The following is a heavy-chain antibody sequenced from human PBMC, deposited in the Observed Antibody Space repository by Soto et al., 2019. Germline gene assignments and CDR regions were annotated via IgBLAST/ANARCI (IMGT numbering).Heavy chain of an antibody. D-gene: IGHD5-12*01. Sequence: SETLSLTCAVYGGSFSGYYWSWIRQPPGKGLEWIGEINHSGSTNYNPSLKSRVTISVDTSKNQFSLKLSSVTAADTAVYYCARGLVATIRGWGQGTLVTVSS. V-gene: IGHV4-34*01. J-gene: IGHJ4*02. CDR1: GGSFSGYY. CDR2: INHSGST. CDR3: ARGLVATIRG.